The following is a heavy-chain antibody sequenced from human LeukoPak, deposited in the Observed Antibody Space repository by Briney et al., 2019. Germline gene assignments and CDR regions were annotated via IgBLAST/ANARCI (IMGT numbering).Heavy chain of an antibody. CDR1: GGSFSGYY. D-gene: IGHD3-16*02. CDR2: INHSGST. V-gene: IGHV4-34*01. CDR3: ARVPAYDYVWGSYRGLYYFDY. J-gene: IGHJ4*02. Sequence: SETLSLTCAVYGGSFSGYYWSWIRQPPGKGLEWIGEINHSGSTNYNPSLKSRVTISVDTSKNQFSLTLSSVTAADTAVYYCARVPAYDYVWGSYRGLYYFDYWGQGTLVTVSS.